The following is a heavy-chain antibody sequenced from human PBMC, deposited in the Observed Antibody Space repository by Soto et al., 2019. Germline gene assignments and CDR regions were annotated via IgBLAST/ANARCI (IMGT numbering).Heavy chain of an antibody. J-gene: IGHJ2*01. D-gene: IGHD6-13*01. Sequence: QVQLVESGGGLVKPGGSLRLSCAASGFTFSDDYMSWIRQAPGKGLEWVSYINSSSSYTNYADSVKGRFTISRDNAKNSLYLQMNSLRAEDTAVYYCARIIAAAGGRRYFDLWDRGTLVTVSS. CDR2: INSSSSYT. CDR1: GFTFSDDY. CDR3: ARIIAAAGGRRYFDL. V-gene: IGHV3-11*05.